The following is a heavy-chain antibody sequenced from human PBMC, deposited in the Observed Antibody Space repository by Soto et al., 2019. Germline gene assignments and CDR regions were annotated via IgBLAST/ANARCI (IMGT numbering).Heavy chain of an antibody. J-gene: IGHJ5*02. V-gene: IGHV1-18*01. Sequence: ASVKVSCKASGYTFTNFGVTWVRRAPGQGLEWMGWISAYTDTPNYAQKFQGRVTMTIDTSTSTAYMDLRSLTSDGTAVYYCARVIPGVEAWLDPWGQGTLVTVSS. CDR3: ARVIPGVEAWLDP. D-gene: IGHD2-2*01. CDR2: ISAYTDTP. CDR1: GYTFTNFG.